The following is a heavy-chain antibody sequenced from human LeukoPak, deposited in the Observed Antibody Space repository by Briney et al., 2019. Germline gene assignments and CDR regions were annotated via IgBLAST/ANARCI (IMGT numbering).Heavy chain of an antibody. J-gene: IGHJ4*02. CDR1: GFTFSSYG. CDR3: AKPGKRFLEWLPSNC. V-gene: IGHV3-30*18. CDR2: ISYDGSNK. D-gene: IGHD3-3*01. Sequence: GRSLRLSCAASGFTFSSYGMHWVRQAPGKGLEWVAVISYDGSNKYYADSVKGRFTISRDNSKNTLYLQMNSLRAEDTAVYYCAKPGKRFLEWLPSNCWGQGTLVTVSS.